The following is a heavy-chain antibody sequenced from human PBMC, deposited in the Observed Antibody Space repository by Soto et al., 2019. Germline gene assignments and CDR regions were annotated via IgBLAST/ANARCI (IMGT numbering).Heavy chain of an antibody. V-gene: IGHV4-4*02. CDR2: IYNSGST. J-gene: IGHJ5*02. Sequence: SETLSLTCAVSGGSISSSNWWWWVRQPPGKGLGWIGEIYNSGSTNYNPSLKSRVTISVDKSKNHFSLKLSSVTAADTAVYYCASVGKYCSSTSCYPEGWFDPGGQGTLVTVSS. CDR1: GGSISSSNW. CDR3: ASVGKYCSSTSCYPEGWFDP. D-gene: IGHD2-2*01.